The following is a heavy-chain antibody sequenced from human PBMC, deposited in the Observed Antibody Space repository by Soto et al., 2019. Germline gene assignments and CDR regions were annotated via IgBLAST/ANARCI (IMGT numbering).Heavy chain of an antibody. Sequence: QVQLVQSGAEVKKPGASVKVSCKASGYTFTSYAMHWVRQAPGQRLEWMGWINAGNGNTKYSQKFQGRVTITRDTSASTAYMELSSLRSEDTAVYYCARLRGLYGSSSAWFDPWGQGTLVTVSS. J-gene: IGHJ5*02. CDR1: GYTFTSYA. D-gene: IGHD6-6*01. V-gene: IGHV1-3*01. CDR3: ARLRGLYGSSSAWFDP. CDR2: INAGNGNT.